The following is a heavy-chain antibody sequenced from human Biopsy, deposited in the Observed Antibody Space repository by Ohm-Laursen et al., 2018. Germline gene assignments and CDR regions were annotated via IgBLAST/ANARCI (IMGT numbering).Heavy chain of an antibody. D-gene: IGHD3-22*01. Sequence: GTLSLTCNVSGGGINNYYWSWIRQPAGKGLEWIGHISYTGYTSYNASLKSRVTISVDTSRNHFSLRLSSLTAADTAVYYCASVVLGPTNDAFDLWGQGTMVVVSS. CDR2: ISYTGYT. J-gene: IGHJ3*01. CDR1: GGGINNYY. V-gene: IGHV4-59*01. CDR3: ASVVLGPTNDAFDL.